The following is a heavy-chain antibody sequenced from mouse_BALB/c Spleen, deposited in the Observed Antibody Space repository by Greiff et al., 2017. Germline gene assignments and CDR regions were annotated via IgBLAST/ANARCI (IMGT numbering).Heavy chain of an antibody. V-gene: IGHV5-6*01. J-gene: IGHJ4*01. CDR3: SEHGNPVGAMDY. CDR1: GFTFSSYG. D-gene: IGHD2-1*01. Sequence: EVQLVESGGDLVKPGGSLKLSCAASGFTFSSYGMSWVRQTPDKRLEWVATISSGGSYTYYPDSVKGRFTISRDNAKNTLYLQMSSLKSEDTAMYDCSEHGNPVGAMDYWGQGTSVTVSS. CDR2: ISSGGSYT.